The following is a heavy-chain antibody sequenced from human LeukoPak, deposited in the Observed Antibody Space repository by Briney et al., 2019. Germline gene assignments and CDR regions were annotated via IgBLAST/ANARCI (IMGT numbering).Heavy chain of an antibody. D-gene: IGHD3-10*01. CDR3: AKGSKLLVRGVIDY. CDR1: GFTFDDYA. J-gene: IGHJ4*02. Sequence: GRSLRLSCAASGFTFDDYAMHWVRQAPGKGLEWVSGISWNSGSIGYADSVKGRFTISRDNAKNSLYLQMNSLRAEDTALYYCAKGSKLLVRGVIDYWGQGTLVTVSS. CDR2: ISWNSGSI. V-gene: IGHV3-9*01.